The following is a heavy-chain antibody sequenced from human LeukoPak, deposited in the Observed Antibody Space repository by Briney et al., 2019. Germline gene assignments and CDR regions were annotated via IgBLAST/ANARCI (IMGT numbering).Heavy chain of an antibody. CDR3: AKDRDYDYVWGSYRYTGPFFDY. Sequence: GVLRLSCAASGFTFSSYWMSWVRQAPGKGLEWVANIKQDGSEKYYVDSVKGRFTISRDNAKNSLYLQMNSLRAEDTAVYYCAKDRDYDYVWGSYRYTGPFFDYWGQGTLVTVSS. J-gene: IGHJ4*02. D-gene: IGHD3-16*02. CDR1: GFTFSSYW. V-gene: IGHV3-7*03. CDR2: IKQDGSEK.